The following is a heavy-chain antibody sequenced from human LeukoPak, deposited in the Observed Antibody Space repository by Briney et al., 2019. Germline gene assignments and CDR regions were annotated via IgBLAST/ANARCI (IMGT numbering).Heavy chain of an antibody. V-gene: IGHV4-31*03. Sequence: SETLSLTCIVSGGSINRGGHYWSWIRQHPGKGLEWIGYIFYSGSTYYNPSLKSRVSISGDTSKMQISLKLSSVTAADTAVYYCARSATTFYYGMDVWGQGTTVIVSS. CDR3: ARSATTFYYGMDV. CDR2: IFYSGST. J-gene: IGHJ6*02. CDR1: GGSINRGGHY. D-gene: IGHD5-12*01.